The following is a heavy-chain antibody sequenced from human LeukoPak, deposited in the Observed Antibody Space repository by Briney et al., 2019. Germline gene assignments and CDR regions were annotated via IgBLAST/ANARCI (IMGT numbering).Heavy chain of an antibody. CDR1: GYTFTSYY. D-gene: IGHD5-24*01. CDR2: INPSGGST. J-gene: IGHJ4*02. Sequence: ASVKVSCKASGYTFTSYYMNWVRQAPGQGLEWMGIINPSGGSTSYAQKFQGRVTMTRDTSTSTVYMELSSLRSEDTAVYYCARDLGRDGYNWEYYFDYWGQGTLVTVSS. CDR3: ARDLGRDGYNWEYYFDY. V-gene: IGHV1-46*01.